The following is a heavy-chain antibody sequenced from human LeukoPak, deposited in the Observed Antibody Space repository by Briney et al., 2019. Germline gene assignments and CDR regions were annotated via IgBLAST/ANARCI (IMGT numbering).Heavy chain of an antibody. CDR2: INPSGGSA. D-gene: IGHD6-19*01. CDR3: ASKDTSGWYEEA. CDR1: GGTFSSYA. J-gene: IGHJ5*02. V-gene: IGHV1-46*01. Sequence: ASVKVPCKASGGTFSSYAISWVRQAPGQGLEWMGVINPSGGSATYAQRFQGRIAMTRDTSANTVYVELSSLRSEDTAVYYCASKDTSGWYEEAWGQGTLVTVSS.